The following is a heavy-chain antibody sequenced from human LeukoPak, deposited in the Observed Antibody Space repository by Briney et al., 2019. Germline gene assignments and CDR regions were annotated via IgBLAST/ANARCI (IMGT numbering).Heavy chain of an antibody. Sequence: PSETLSLTCAVSGYSISSGYYWGWIRQPPGKGLEWIGSIYHSGSTYYNPSVKSRVTISVDTSKDQFSLKLSSVTAADTAVYYCASSYCTNGVCYEFDYWGQGTLVTVSS. D-gene: IGHD2-8*01. CDR1: GYSISSGYY. CDR3: ASSYCTNGVCYEFDY. V-gene: IGHV4-38-2*01. J-gene: IGHJ4*02. CDR2: IYHSGST.